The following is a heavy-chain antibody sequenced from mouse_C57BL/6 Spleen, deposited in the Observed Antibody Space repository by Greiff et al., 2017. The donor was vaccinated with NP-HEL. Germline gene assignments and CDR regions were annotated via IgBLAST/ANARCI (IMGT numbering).Heavy chain of an antibody. CDR2: ISNGGGST. V-gene: IGHV5-12*01. CDR1: GFTFSDYY. Sequence: EVHLVESGGGLVQPGGSLKLSCAASGFTFSDYYMYWVRQTPEKRLEWVAYISNGGGSTYYPDTVKGRFTISRDNAKNTLYLQMSRLKSEDTAMYYCARHEGINFPYYYAMDYWGQGTSVTVSS. CDR3: ARHEGINFPYYYAMDY. J-gene: IGHJ4*01.